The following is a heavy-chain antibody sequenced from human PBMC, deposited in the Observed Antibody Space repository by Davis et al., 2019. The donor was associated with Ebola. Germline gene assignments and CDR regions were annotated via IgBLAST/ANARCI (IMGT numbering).Heavy chain of an antibody. D-gene: IGHD6-19*01. Sequence: SVKVSCKASGGTFSSYAISWVRQAPGQGLEWMGGIIPIFGTANYAQKFQGRVTITADESTSTAYMELSSLRSEDTAVYYCASAGIAVAEGWGNWFDPWGQGTLVTVSS. V-gene: IGHV1-69*13. CDR1: GGTFSSYA. CDR3: ASAGIAVAEGWGNWFDP. CDR2: IIPIFGTA. J-gene: IGHJ5*02.